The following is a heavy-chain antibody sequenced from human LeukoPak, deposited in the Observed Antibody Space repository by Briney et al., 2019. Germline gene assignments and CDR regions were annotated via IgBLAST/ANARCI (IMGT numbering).Heavy chain of an antibody. V-gene: IGHV4-39*01. CDR2: IYYNGGT. CDR1: GGSISSSTYY. Sequence: SETLSLTCSVSGGSISSSTYYWAWVRQPPGKGLEWIASIYYNGGTYYKESLKSRVTIYADTSKNQVTLKVSSVTAADTAVYYCARYDVSDGYPFDYWGQGTLVTVSS. CDR3: ARYDVSDGYPFDY. D-gene: IGHD3-3*01. J-gene: IGHJ4*02.